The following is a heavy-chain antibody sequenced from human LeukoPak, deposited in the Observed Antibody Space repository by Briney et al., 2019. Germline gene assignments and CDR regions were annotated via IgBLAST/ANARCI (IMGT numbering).Heavy chain of an antibody. J-gene: IGHJ6*03. CDR1: GGSFSSYY. CDR2: INHSGST. D-gene: IGHD3-3*01. V-gene: IGHV4-34*01. CDR3: ARLRFQLRYYYYYMDV. Sequence: PSETLSLTCAVYGGSFSSYYWSWIRQPPGKGLEWIGEINHSGSTNCNPSLKSRVTISVDTSKNQFSLKLSSVTAADTAVYYCARLRFQLRYYYYYMDVWGKGTTVTVSS.